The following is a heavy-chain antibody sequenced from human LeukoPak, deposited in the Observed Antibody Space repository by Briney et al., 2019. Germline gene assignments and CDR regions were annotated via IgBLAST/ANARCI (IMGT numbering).Heavy chain of an antibody. CDR3: ARGRARYFDWLLSQYYFDY. V-gene: IGHV4-34*01. Sequence: SETLSLTCAVYGGSFSGYYWSWIRQPPGKGLEWIGEINHSGSTNYNPSLKSRVTISVDTSKNQFSLKLSSVTAADTAVYYCARGRARYFDWLLSQYYFDYWGQGTLVTVSS. CDR2: INHSGST. CDR1: GGSFSGYY. J-gene: IGHJ4*02. D-gene: IGHD3-9*01.